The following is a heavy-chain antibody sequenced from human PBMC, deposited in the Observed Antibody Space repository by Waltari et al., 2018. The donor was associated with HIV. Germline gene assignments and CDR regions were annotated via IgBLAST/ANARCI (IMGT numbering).Heavy chain of an antibody. CDR1: GGSISSSSYY. Sequence: QLQLQESGPGLVKPSETLSLTCTVSGGSISSSSYYWGWIRQPPGKGLEWIGSIYYSGTTYHNPSLKCRVTISVDTSKNQFSLKLSSVTAADTAVYYCARDSSYDILTGYYKGGDWFDPWGQGTLVTVSS. J-gene: IGHJ5*02. V-gene: IGHV4-39*07. D-gene: IGHD3-9*01. CDR3: ARDSSYDILTGYYKGGDWFDP. CDR2: IYYSGTT.